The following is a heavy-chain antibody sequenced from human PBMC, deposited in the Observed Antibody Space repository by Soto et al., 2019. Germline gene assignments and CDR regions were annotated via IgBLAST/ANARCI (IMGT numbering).Heavy chain of an antibody. CDR2: INHSGST. D-gene: IGHD6-25*01. J-gene: IGHJ5*02. CDR1: GGSFSGYY. CDR3: ARGYSSEVWCDP. V-gene: IGHV4-34*01. Sequence: SETLSLTCAVYGGSFSGYYWSWIRQPPGKGLEWIGEINHSGSTNYNPSLKSRVTISVDTSKNQFSLKLSSVTAADTAVYYCARGYSSEVWCDPWGQGTRVTVSS.